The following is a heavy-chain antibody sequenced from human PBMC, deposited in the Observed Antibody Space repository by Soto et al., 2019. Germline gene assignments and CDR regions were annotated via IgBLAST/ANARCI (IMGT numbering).Heavy chain of an antibody. Sequence: QVQLVQSGAEVKKPGSSVKVSCKASGGTFSSYAISWVRQAPGQGLEWMGGIIPIFGTANYAQKFQGRVTITADESTSTAYMELSSLRSEDTAVYYCAGCIQLWGTWDYYYGMDVWGQGTTVTVSS. J-gene: IGHJ6*02. CDR3: AGCIQLWGTWDYYYGMDV. V-gene: IGHV1-69*01. CDR2: IIPIFGTA. D-gene: IGHD5-18*01. CDR1: GGTFSSYA.